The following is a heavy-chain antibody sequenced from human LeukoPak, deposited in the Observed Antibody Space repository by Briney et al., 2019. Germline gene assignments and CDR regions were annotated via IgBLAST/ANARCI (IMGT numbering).Heavy chain of an antibody. Sequence: GGLLRFSPAASGCVVNGNGIHRVLHAPIKGLKWVAVIWYDGSNKHYADSVKGRFTISKDNSKNTLYLQMNSLRAEDTAVYYCARDIAAAGSRYYYYGMDVWGQGTTVIVSS. V-gene: IGHV3-33*01. CDR3: ARDIAAAGSRYYYYGMDV. CDR1: GCVVNGNG. D-gene: IGHD6-13*01. CDR2: IWYDGSNK. J-gene: IGHJ6*02.